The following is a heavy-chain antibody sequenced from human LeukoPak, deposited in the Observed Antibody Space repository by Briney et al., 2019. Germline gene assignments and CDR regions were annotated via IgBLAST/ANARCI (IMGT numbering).Heavy chain of an antibody. CDR3: ARVIAARRSYYYMDV. D-gene: IGHD6-6*01. CDR1: GGSISSSSYY. V-gene: IGHV4-39*07. J-gene: IGHJ6*03. Sequence: SETLSLTCTVSGGSISSSSYYWGWIRQPPGKGLEWIGSIYYSGSTYYNPSLKSRVTISVDRSKNQFSLKLSSVTAADTAVYYCARVIAARRSYYYMDVWAKGPRSPSP. CDR2: IYYSGST.